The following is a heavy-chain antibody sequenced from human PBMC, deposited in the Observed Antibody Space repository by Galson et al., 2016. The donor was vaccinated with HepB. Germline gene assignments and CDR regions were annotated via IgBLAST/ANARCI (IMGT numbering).Heavy chain of an antibody. Sequence: PALVKPTQTLTLTCAFSGFSLITGGEAVAWIRQPPGKALEWLALIYWDNDKRYNTSLKSRLAINKDPSQNQVVLTMTNMDPADTATYYCAHTAWGYYYGLDVGGQGTTITVSS. D-gene: IGHD7-27*01. CDR1: GFSLITGGEA. V-gene: IGHV2-5*02. J-gene: IGHJ6*02. CDR2: IYWDNDK. CDR3: AHTAWGYYYGLDV.